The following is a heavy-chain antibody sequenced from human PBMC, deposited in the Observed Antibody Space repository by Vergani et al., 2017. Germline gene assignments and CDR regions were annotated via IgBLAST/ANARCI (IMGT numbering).Heavy chain of an antibody. J-gene: IGHJ4*02. D-gene: IGHD2-21*02. CDR3: VGDGSGSDYALPHY. CDR2: FIPILDTI. V-gene: IGHV1-69*08. Sequence: QVQLVQSGAEVKKPGSSVKVSCKASGGTFTSYTFNWVRQAPGQGLEWIGRFIPILDTINYAQKFQGRVTFTADKSSTTVYMELTSLRFEDTAIYYCVGDGSGSDYALPHYWGKGALVTVSS. CDR1: GGTFTSYT.